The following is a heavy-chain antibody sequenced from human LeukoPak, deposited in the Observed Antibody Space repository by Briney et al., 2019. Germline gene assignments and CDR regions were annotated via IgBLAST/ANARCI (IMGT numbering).Heavy chain of an antibody. CDR3: ASAGERSPGYYYYGMDV. CDR1: GFTFSSYS. V-gene: IGHV3-23*01. J-gene: IGHJ6*02. CDR2: ISGSGGST. Sequence: GGSLRLSCAASGFTFSSYSMNWVRQAPGKGLEWVSAISGSGGSTYYADSVKGRFTISRDNSKNTLYLQMNSLRAEDTAVYYCASAGERSPGYYYYGMDVWGQGTTVTVSS. D-gene: IGHD1-1*01.